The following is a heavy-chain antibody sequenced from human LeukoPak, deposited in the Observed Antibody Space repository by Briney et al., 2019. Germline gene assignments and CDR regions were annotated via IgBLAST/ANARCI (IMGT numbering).Heavy chain of an antibody. CDR1: GYSITNTYY. Sequence: ESSETLSLTCTVSGYSITNTYYWGWIRQPPGKRLEWIGSIYYSGSTLYNPSLKSRVTMSIDTSKNQFSLKLSSVTAADTAVYYCAREYTRYYYGSGSLTLDYWGQGTLVTVSS. CDR3: AREYTRYYYGSGSLTLDY. CDR2: IYYSGST. J-gene: IGHJ4*02. V-gene: IGHV4-38-2*02. D-gene: IGHD3-10*01.